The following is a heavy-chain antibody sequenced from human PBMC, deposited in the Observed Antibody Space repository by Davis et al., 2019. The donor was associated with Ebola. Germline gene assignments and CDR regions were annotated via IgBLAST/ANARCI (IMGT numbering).Heavy chain of an antibody. CDR1: GGSISNGDYS. J-gene: IGHJ4*02. Sequence: SETLSLTCTVSGGSISNGDYSWSWIRQPAGKGLEWIGHIHPRGTTNYKPSLKSRVTISIDTSKNQFSLKLSSVTAADTAVCYCARGLYPWELDYWGQGTLVTVSS. D-gene: IGHD1-1*01. CDR3: ARGLYPWELDY. V-gene: IGHV4-61*09. CDR2: IHPRGTT.